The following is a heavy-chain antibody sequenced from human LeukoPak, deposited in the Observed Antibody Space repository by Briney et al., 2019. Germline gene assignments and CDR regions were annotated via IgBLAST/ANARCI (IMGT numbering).Heavy chain of an antibody. J-gene: IGHJ5*02. CDR2: IYHSGST. CDR3: ARDLITRYSSSWSQYNWFDP. D-gene: IGHD6-6*01. V-gene: IGHV4-38-2*02. Sequence: SETLSLTCTVSGYSISSGYYWGWIRQPPGKGLEWIGSIYHSGSTYYNPSLKSRVTISVDTSKNQFSLKLSSVTAADTAVYYCARDLITRYSSSWSQYNWFDPWGQGTLVTVSS. CDR1: GYSISSGYY.